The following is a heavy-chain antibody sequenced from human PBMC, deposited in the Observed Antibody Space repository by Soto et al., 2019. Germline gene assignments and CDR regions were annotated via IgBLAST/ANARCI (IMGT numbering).Heavy chain of an antibody. J-gene: IGHJ6*02. D-gene: IGHD2-15*01. Sequence: SETLSLTCTVSGGSISSYYWSWIRQPAGKGLEWIGRIYTSGSTNYNPSLKSRVTMSVDTSKNQFSLKLSSVTAADTAVYYCERDSLMVVAANFGSYYYGMDVWGQGTTVTVSS. CDR3: ERDSLMVVAANFGSYYYGMDV. V-gene: IGHV4-4*07. CDR2: IYTSGST. CDR1: GGSISSYY.